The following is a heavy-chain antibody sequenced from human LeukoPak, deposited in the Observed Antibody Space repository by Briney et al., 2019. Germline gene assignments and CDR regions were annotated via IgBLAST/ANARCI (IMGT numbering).Heavy chain of an antibody. D-gene: IGHD3-3*01. Sequence: ASVKVSCKTSGYTFTSYDINWVRQATGQGLEWMGWMNPNSGNTGYARKFQGRVTITRDTSISTAYMELTSLRSEDTAVYYCAREPRFWSGYFRPHNWFDPWGQGTLVTVSS. V-gene: IGHV1-8*03. CDR2: MNPNSGNT. CDR3: AREPRFWSGYFRPHNWFDP. CDR1: GYTFTSYD. J-gene: IGHJ5*02.